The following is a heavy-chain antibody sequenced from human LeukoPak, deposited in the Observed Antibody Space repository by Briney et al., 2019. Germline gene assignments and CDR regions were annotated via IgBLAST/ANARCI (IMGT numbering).Heavy chain of an antibody. Sequence: QSGRSLRLSCAASGFTFSSYGMHWVRQAPGKGLEWVAVIWYDGSDKYYTDSVKGRFTISRDNSKNTLYLQMNSLRAEDTATYYCARAGDAFDIWGQGTMVTVSS. CDR2: IWYDGSDK. J-gene: IGHJ3*02. CDR3: ARAGDAFDI. V-gene: IGHV3-33*01. CDR1: GFTFSSYG.